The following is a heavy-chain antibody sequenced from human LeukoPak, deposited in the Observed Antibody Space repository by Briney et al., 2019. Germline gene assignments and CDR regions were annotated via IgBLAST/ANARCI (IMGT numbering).Heavy chain of an antibody. Sequence: SETLSLTCTVSGGSISSYYWSWIRQPPGKGLEWIGYIYYSGSTNYNPSLKSRVTISVDTSKNQFSLKLSSVTAADTAVYYCARLYKQDWFDPWGQGTLVTVSS. J-gene: IGHJ5*02. CDR3: ARLYKQDWFDP. D-gene: IGHD3-10*01. CDR2: IYYSGST. CDR1: GGSISSYY. V-gene: IGHV4-59*01.